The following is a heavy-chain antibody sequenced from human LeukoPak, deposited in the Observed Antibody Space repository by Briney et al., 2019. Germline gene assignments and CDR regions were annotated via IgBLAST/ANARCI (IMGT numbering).Heavy chain of an antibody. J-gene: IGHJ5*02. Sequence: PSETLSLTCTVSGGSITSSYWSWVRQPPGKGLEYIGYISNSGSTNYNPSLKSRVTISVDTSKNQFSLKLSSVTAADTAVYYCARDWSPHCTGGVCLYNWFDPWGQGTLVTVSS. CDR1: GGSITSSY. V-gene: IGHV4-59*12. CDR2: ISNSGST. D-gene: IGHD2-8*02. CDR3: ARDWSPHCTGGVCLYNWFDP.